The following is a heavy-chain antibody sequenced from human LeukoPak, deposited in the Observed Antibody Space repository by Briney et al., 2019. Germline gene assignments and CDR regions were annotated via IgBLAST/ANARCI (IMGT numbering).Heavy chain of an antibody. Sequence: ASVKVSCKASGYTFTSYYMHWVRQAPGQGLEWMGIINPNGGSTSYAQKFQGRVTITADKSTSTAYMELSSLRAEDTAVYYCARESRSNTIFGVVISRYSDYWGQGTLVTVSS. D-gene: IGHD3-3*01. CDR1: GYTFTSYY. CDR3: ARESRSNTIFGVVISRYSDY. CDR2: INPNGGST. V-gene: IGHV1-46*01. J-gene: IGHJ4*02.